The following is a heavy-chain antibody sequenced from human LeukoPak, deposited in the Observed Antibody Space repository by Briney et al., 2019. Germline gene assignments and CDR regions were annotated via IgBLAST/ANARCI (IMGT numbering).Heavy chain of an antibody. J-gene: IGHJ5*02. D-gene: IGHD3-10*01. V-gene: IGHV4-59*01. Sequence: SSETLSLTCTVSGGSISSYYWSWIRQPPGKGLEWIGYIYYSGNTNYNSSLESRVTISVDTSKNQFSPRLNSVTAADTAVYYCVRGRAWFDPWGQGTLVTVSS. CDR1: GGSISSYY. CDR3: VRGRAWFDP. CDR2: IYYSGNT.